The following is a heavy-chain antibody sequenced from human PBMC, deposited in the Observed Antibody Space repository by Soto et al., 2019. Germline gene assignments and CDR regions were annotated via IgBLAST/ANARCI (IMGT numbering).Heavy chain of an antibody. D-gene: IGHD6-6*01. CDR3: ARNFYARRHSNYYYYGMDV. CDR2: IIPIFGTA. J-gene: IGHJ6*02. V-gene: IGHV1-69*01. CDR1: GGTFSSYA. Sequence: QVQLAQSGAEVKKPGSSVKVSCKASGGTFSSYAISWVRQAPGQGLEWMGGIIPIFGTANYAQKFQGRVTITADESTSTAYMELSSLRSEDTAVYYCARNFYARRHSNYYYYGMDVWGQGTTVTVSS.